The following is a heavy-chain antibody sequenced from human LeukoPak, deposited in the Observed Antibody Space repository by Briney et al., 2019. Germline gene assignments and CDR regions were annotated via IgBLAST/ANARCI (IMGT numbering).Heavy chain of an antibody. V-gene: IGHV1-8*03. J-gene: IGHJ5*02. CDR1: GYTFTGYY. CDR2: MNPNSGNT. D-gene: IGHD5-18*01. CDR3: ARVRRRGYSYGHNWFDP. Sequence: ASVKVSCKASGYTFTGYYMHWVRQAPGQGLEWMGWMNPNSGNTGYAQKFQGRVTITRNTSISTAYMELSSLRSEDTAVYYCARVRRRGYSYGHNWFDPWGQGTLVTVSS.